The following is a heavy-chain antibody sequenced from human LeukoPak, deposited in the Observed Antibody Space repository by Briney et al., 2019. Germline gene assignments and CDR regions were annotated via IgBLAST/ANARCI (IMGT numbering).Heavy chain of an antibody. J-gene: IGHJ4*02. CDR3: AKSDLPQDVVVVAATGY. V-gene: IGHV3-30*02. Sequence: GGSLRLSCAASGFTFSSYGMHWVRQAPGKGLEWVAFIRYDGSNKYYADSVKGRFTISRGNSKNTLYLQMNSLRAEDTAVYYCAKSDLPQDVVVVAATGYWGQGTLVTVSS. D-gene: IGHD2-15*01. CDR1: GFTFSSYG. CDR2: IRYDGSNK.